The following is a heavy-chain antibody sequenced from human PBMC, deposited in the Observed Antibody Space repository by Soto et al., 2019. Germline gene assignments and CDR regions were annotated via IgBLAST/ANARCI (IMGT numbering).Heavy chain of an antibody. D-gene: IGHD6-13*01. CDR1: GFTFSTYW. CDR3: ARPRRTWSPFDAFDV. V-gene: IGHV3-74*01. J-gene: IGHJ3*01. CDR2: LNTDGSTT. Sequence: EMQLVESGGSLVQPGGSLRLSCAASGFTFSTYWLAWVRQAPGKGLVWVSRLNTDGSTTNYADSVRGRFTISRDNAKNTIDVQMNSLRGEETALYYCARPRRTWSPFDAFDVWCQGTMVTVSS.